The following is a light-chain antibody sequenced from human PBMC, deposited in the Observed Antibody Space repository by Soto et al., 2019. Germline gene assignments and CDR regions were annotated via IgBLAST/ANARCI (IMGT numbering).Light chain of an antibody. CDR2: EVS. CDR1: SSDVGIYNY. Sequence: QSVLAQPASVSGSPGQSIAISCTGSSSDVGIYNYVSWYQQHPGKVPKLIIYEVSNRPSGVSNRFSGSKSGNTASLTISGLQAEDEADYYCSSYKTGSTRVYGTGTKVTVL. J-gene: IGLJ1*01. CDR3: SSYKTGSTRV. V-gene: IGLV2-14*01.